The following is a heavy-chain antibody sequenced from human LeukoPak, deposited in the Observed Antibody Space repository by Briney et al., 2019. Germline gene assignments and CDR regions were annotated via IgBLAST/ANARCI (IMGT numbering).Heavy chain of an antibody. V-gene: IGHV4-59*01. CDR1: GGSISSYY. J-gene: IGHJ4*02. CDR3: ARQSRDFWSGRIGLGDY. CDR2: IYYSGST. D-gene: IGHD3-3*01. Sequence: PSETLSLTCTVSGGSISSYYWSWIRQPPGKGLEWIGYIYYSGSTNYNPSLKSRVTISVDTSKNQFSLKLSSVTAADTAVYYCARQSRDFWSGRIGLGDYWGQGTLVTVSS.